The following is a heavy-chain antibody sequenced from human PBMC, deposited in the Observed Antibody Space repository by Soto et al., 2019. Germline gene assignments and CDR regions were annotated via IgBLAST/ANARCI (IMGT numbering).Heavy chain of an antibody. Sequence: GGSLRLSCAASGFTFSSYAMHWVRKAPGKGLEGVEFISYDGSNKYYADSVKGRFTTSRDNSKNTLYLQMNSLRAEDTAVYYCARAPSPHIVVVTAISPAIAQHWGQGTLVTVSS. CDR2: ISYDGSNK. CDR1: GFTFSSYA. J-gene: IGHJ1*01. V-gene: IGHV3-30-3*01. D-gene: IGHD2-21*02. CDR3: ARAPSPHIVVVTAISPAIAQH.